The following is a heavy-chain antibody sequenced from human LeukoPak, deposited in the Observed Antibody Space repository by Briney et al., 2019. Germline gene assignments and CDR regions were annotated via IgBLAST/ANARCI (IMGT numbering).Heavy chain of an antibody. Sequence: SETLSLTCTVSGGSVGGSYWTWIRQPPGGGLQWIGFIFSSGSTNYNPSLKSRVAIYSDTSKNQVSLRVTSVTAADTAVYYCATGGAYTSGWYNIWGQGTLVSVSS. V-gene: IGHV4-4*09. D-gene: IGHD6-19*01. J-gene: IGHJ4*02. CDR2: IFSSGST. CDR1: GGSVGGSY. CDR3: ATGGAYTSGWYNI.